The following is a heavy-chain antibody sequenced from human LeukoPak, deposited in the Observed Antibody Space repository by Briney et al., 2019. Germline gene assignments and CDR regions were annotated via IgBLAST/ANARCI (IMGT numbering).Heavy chain of an antibody. J-gene: IGHJ4*02. V-gene: IGHV3-30-3*01. Sequence: GGSLRLSCAASGFTFSSYAMHWVRQAPGKGLEWVAVISYDGSNKYYADSVKGRFTISRDNSKNTLYLQMNSLRAEDTAVYYCARAYSYGLVFDYWGQGTLVTVSS. CDR3: ARAYSYGLVFDY. D-gene: IGHD5-18*01. CDR1: GFTFSSYA. CDR2: ISYDGSNK.